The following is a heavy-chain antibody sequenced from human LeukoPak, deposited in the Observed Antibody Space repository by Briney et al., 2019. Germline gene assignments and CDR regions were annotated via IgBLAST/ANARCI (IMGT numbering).Heavy chain of an antibody. CDR2: VNPNSGGT. D-gene: IGHD2-15*01. Sequence: ASVSVSCKASGYTFTGYYMHWVRQAPGQGLEWRGWVNPNSGGTNYPQQFQGRVTMTRDTSISTAYMELSRLRSDDTAVYYCARVLGYCSGGSCYKDAFDIWGQGTMVTVSS. CDR1: GYTFTGYY. V-gene: IGHV1-2*02. J-gene: IGHJ3*02. CDR3: ARVLGYCSGGSCYKDAFDI.